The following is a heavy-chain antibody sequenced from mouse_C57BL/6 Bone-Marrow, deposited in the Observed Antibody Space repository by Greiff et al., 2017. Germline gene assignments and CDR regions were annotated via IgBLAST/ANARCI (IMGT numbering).Heavy chain of an antibody. CDR2: IDPENGDT. V-gene: IGHV14-4*01. CDR3: TTDYGNGVFDY. D-gene: IGHD2-1*01. J-gene: IGHJ2*01. Sequence: EVQLQQSGAELVRPGASVKLSCTASGFNIKDDYMHWVKQRPEQGLEWIGWIDPENGDTEYASKFQGKATITADTSSNTAYLQLSSLTSEDTAVYYCTTDYGNGVFDYWGQGTTLTVSS. CDR1: GFNIKDDY.